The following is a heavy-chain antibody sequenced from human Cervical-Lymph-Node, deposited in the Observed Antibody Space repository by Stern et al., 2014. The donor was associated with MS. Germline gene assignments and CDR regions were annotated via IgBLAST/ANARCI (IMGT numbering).Heavy chain of an antibody. D-gene: IGHD3-10*01. V-gene: IGHV1-18*01. Sequence: QVQLVQSGVEVQKPGASVKVSCTASGYTFINYGIGWVRQAPGQGLEWMGWISVHNGKTKYAQNLQGRVPMTTDTSTSTVYMELRSLRSDDTAVYYCASFVATGGSGSFDYWGQGTLVTVSS. CDR3: ASFVATGGSGSFDY. CDR1: GYTFINYG. J-gene: IGHJ4*02. CDR2: ISVHNGKT.